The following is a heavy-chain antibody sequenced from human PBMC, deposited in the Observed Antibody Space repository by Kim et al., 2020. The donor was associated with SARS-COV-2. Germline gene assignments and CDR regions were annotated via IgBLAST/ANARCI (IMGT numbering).Heavy chain of an antibody. J-gene: IGHJ4*02. D-gene: IGHD2-21*01. V-gene: IGHV3-23*05. CDR3: VKRSSAYCVVRRLAFDS. CDR1: GFTFSSSA. CDR2: ISNSASDK. Sequence: GGSLRLSCEASGFTFSSSAMSWVRQAPGKGLQWVSAISNSASDKHYSESVEGRFTISRDNSKNTLYLQMDNLRGEDTALYYCVKRSSAYCVVRRLAFDSGGQATLVTVYS.